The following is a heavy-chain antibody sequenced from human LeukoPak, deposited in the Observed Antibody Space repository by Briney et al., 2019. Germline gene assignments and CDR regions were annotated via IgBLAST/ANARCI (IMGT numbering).Heavy chain of an antibody. CDR2: ISSGGST. J-gene: IGHJ4*02. Sequence: GGSLRLSFAASGFTVSSNFMSWVRQAPGKRLEWGSVISSGGSTYYADSVKGRFTISRDNSKKTLYLQMKSLRVEDTAVYYCARYSGYALYWGQGNLVTVSS. CDR1: GFTVSSNF. CDR3: ARYSGYALY. V-gene: IGHV3-66*01. D-gene: IGHD5-12*01.